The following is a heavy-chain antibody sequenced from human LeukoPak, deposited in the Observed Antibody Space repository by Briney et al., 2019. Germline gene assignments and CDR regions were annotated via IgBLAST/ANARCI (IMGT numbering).Heavy chain of an antibody. CDR3: ATRNFDDSGTYALGY. D-gene: IGHD3-10*01. V-gene: IGHV3-33*01. Sequence: PGGSLRLSCAASGFTFSSYGMHWVRKAPGKGLKWVAVIWSDGINKYYADSVKGRFTISRDNSKNTLYLQMNSPRAEDTAVYSCATRNFDDSGTYALGYWGQGTLVTVSS. CDR2: IWSDGINK. J-gene: IGHJ4*02. CDR1: GFTFSSYG.